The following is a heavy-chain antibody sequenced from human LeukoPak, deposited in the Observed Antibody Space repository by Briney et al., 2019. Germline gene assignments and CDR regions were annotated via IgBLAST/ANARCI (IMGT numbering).Heavy chain of an antibody. V-gene: IGHV3-23*01. CDR3: AKGGHSTYSGSSSAVNAEFFQH. D-gene: IGHD1-26*01. CDR2: ISGSGGST. Sequence: GGSLRLSCAASGFTFSSYGMSWVRQAPGKGLEWVSAISGSGGSTYYADSVKGRFTISRDNSKNTLYLQMNSLRAEDTAVYYCAKGGHSTYSGSSSAVNAEFFQHWGQGTLSPSPQ. J-gene: IGHJ1*01. CDR1: GFTFSSYG.